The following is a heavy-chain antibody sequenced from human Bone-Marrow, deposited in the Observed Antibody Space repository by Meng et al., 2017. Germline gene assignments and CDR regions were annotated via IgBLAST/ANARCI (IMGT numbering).Heavy chain of an antibody. D-gene: IGHD1-26*01. J-gene: IGHJ3*02. CDR2: IKQDGSEK. CDR3: ARWDEDYSGNYPDVFDI. V-gene: IGHV3-7*01. Sequence: ESPKIPCAASGFPFSAYWMNWVRQAPGKGLEWVANIKQDGSEKYYVDSVKGRFTISRDNAKNSLYLQMNSLRAEDTAVYYCARWDEDYSGNYPDVFDIWGQGTMVTVSS. CDR1: GFPFSAYW.